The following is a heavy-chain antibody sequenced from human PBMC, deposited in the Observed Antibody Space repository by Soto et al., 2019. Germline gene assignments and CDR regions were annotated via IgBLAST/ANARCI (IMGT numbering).Heavy chain of an antibody. J-gene: IGHJ4*01. Sequence: PGESLKISCKGSGYSFTTYWIAWVRQMPGKGLERVGIIYPGDSDTRYSPSFEGHVTISVDKSISTAFLQWNSLKASDNAIYYCARNSTSAPKDYWGQGTLVTVSS. D-gene: IGHD3-10*01. CDR2: IYPGDSDT. CDR1: GYSFTTYW. CDR3: ARNSTSAPKDY. V-gene: IGHV5-51*01.